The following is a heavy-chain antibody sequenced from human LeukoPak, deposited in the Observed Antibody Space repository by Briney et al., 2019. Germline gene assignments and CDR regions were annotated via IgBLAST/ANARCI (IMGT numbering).Heavy chain of an antibody. V-gene: IGHV1-2*06. J-gene: IGHJ4*02. Sequence: ASVKVSCKASGYTFTGYYMHWVRQAPGQGLEWMGRINPNNGGTDYAQKFQGRVTVTGDTSISTAYMEMRSLRSDDTAVYYCAREGGGSSQTGDYWGQGTLVTVSS. CDR2: INPNNGGT. CDR1: GYTFTGYY. CDR3: AREGGGSSQTGDY. D-gene: IGHD1-14*01.